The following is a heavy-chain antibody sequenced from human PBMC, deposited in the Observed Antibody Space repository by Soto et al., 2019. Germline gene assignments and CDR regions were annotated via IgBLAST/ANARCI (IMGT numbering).Heavy chain of an antibody. CDR1: GGSVSSGNYY. CDR3: ARESGGSSWYYY. Sequence: QMQLQESGPGLVKPSETLSLTCTVSGGSVSSGNYYWSWIRQPPGKGLEWIGYIYNSGTTNYNPSLKSRVTMSVDTSKNQFSLKLSSVTAADTAVYYCARESGGSSWYYYWGQGTLVTVSS. D-gene: IGHD6-13*01. V-gene: IGHV4-61*01. CDR2: IYNSGTT. J-gene: IGHJ4*02.